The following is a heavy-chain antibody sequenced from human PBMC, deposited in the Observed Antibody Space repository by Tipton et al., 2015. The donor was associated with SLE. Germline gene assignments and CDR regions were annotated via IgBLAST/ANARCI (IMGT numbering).Heavy chain of an antibody. CDR1: GGSISSTTYY. Sequence: TLSLTCTVSGGSISSTTYYWGWTRQPPGKGRGWIGSIYYSGITYYNPSRKSRVTISGDTSKNQFSLKLSSVTAADTAVYYCARDLSSAYYYADYFDYWGQGTLVTVSS. V-gene: IGHV4-39*07. D-gene: IGHD3-22*01. CDR3: ARDLSSAYYYADYFDY. J-gene: IGHJ4*02. CDR2: IYYSGIT.